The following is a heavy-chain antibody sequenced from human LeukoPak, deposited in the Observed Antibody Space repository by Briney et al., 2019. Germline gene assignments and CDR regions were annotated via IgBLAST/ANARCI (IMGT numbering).Heavy chain of an antibody. J-gene: IGHJ6*02. CDR2: ISSSSSYI. CDR3: ASFCSSTSCYRMDV. D-gene: IGHD2-2*01. CDR1: GFTFSSYS. Sequence: GGSLRLSCAASGFTFSSYSMNWVRQAPGKGLEWVSSISSSSSYIYYADSVKGRFTISRDNPKNSLYLQMNSLRAEDTAVYYCASFCSSTSCYRMDVWGQGTTVTVSS. V-gene: IGHV3-21*01.